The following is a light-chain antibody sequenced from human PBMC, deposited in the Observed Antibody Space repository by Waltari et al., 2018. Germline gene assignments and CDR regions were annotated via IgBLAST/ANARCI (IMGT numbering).Light chain of an antibody. CDR1: RANIGNNV. Sequence: QSLLTQPPSVSEAPGQRVTIPCSGSRANIGNNVLNWYQQLPGKPPKLLIYYDDLLPSGVSDRFSGSRSGTSASLAISGLQSEDEADYYCAAWDDSLNGVVFGGGTKLTVL. CDR2: YDD. J-gene: IGLJ3*02. CDR3: AAWDDSLNGVV. V-gene: IGLV1-36*01.